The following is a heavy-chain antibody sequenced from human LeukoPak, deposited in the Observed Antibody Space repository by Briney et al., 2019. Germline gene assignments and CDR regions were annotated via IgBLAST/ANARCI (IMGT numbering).Heavy chain of an antibody. Sequence: SVKVSCKASGGTFSSYAISWVRQAPGQGLEWMGRIIPIFGTANYAQKFQGRVTITTDESTSTAYMELSSLRSEDTAEYYCARDPGYGDYGAFDIWGQGTMVTVSS. J-gene: IGHJ3*02. CDR2: IIPIFGTA. CDR1: GGTFSSYA. D-gene: IGHD4-17*01. CDR3: ARDPGYGDYGAFDI. V-gene: IGHV1-69*05.